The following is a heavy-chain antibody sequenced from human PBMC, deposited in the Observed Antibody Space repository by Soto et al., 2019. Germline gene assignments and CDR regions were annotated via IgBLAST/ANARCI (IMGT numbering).Heavy chain of an antibody. V-gene: IGHV3-23*01. J-gene: IGHJ6*02. CDR3: AKDRGRPSKTSPSARYYYGMDV. Sequence: GGSLRLSCAASGFTFSSYAMSWVRQAPGKGLEWVSAISGSGGSTYYADSVKGRFTISRDNSKNTLYLQMNSLRAEDTDVYYCAKDRGRPSKTSPSARYYYGMDVWGQGTTVTVSS. CDR2: ISGSGGST. D-gene: IGHD2-2*01. CDR1: GFTFSSYA.